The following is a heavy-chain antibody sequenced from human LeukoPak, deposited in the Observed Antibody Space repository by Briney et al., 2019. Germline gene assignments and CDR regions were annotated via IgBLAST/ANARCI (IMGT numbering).Heavy chain of an antibody. D-gene: IGHD3-3*01. V-gene: IGHV1-18*01. Sequence: ASVKVSCKASGYTFTSYGISWVRQAPGQGLEWMGWISAYNGNTNYAQKLQGRVTMTTDTSTSTAYMGLRSLRSDDTAVYYCARGQLITIFGVVIMDAFDYWGQGTLVTVSS. CDR1: GYTFTSYG. CDR2: ISAYNGNT. CDR3: ARGQLITIFGVVIMDAFDY. J-gene: IGHJ4*02.